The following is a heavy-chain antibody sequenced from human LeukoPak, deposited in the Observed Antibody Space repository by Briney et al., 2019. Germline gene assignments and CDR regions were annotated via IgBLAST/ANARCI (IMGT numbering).Heavy chain of an antibody. Sequence: GGSLRLSCGASGFTFSSYWMSWVRQAPGKGLEWVANIKEDGSDKYYVDSVKGRFTISRDNAKNTLYLQMNSLRDEDTAVYHCARGGLIDYWGQGTLVTVSS. CDR1: GFTFSSYW. J-gene: IGHJ4*02. D-gene: IGHD5-12*01. CDR3: ARGGLIDY. CDR2: IKEDGSDK. V-gene: IGHV3-7*01.